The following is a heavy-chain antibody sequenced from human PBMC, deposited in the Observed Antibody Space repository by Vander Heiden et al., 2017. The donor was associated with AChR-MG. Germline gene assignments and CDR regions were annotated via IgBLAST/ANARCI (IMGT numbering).Heavy chain of an antibody. Sequence: QVQLVQSGAEVKKPGASVKVSCKASASTFTSYWLHWVRQAPGQGLEWMGIINPSGGSTSYAQKFQGRVTMTRDTSTSTVYMELSSLRSEDTAVYYCARAALGVTSGQDYWGQGTLVTVSS. J-gene: IGHJ4*02. CDR3: ARAALGVTSGQDY. V-gene: IGHV1-46*03. CDR1: ASTFTSYW. CDR2: INPSGGST. D-gene: IGHD4-17*01.